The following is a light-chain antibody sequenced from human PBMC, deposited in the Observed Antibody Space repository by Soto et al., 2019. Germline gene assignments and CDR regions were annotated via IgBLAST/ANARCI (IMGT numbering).Light chain of an antibody. CDR3: QQSYRSPLN. CDR2: GTS. J-gene: IGKJ3*01. CDR1: QNITTF. Sequence: DIQMTQSPLSLSASVGDSVTITCRASQNITTFLNWYQQKPGKPPRLLIFGTSNLQSGVPSRFRGSRSETDFSLSISGLQPEDFATYICQQSYRSPLNFGPGT. V-gene: IGKV1-39*01.